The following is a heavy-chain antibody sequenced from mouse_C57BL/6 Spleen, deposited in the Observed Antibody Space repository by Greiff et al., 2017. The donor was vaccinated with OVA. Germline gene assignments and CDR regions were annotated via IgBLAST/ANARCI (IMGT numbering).Heavy chain of an antibody. CDR1: GFNIKDYY. J-gene: IGHJ4*01. D-gene: IGHD1-1*01. CDR2: IDPEDGDT. CDR3: TFITTVVATGISRDY. V-gene: IGHV14-1*01. Sequence: VQLKQSGAELVRPGASVKLSCTASGFNIKDYYMHWVKQRPEQGLEWIGRIDPEDGDTDYAQKFKGKATMTADPSSNTAYLQLISLTSEDTAVYYCTFITTVVATGISRDYWGQGTSVTVSS.